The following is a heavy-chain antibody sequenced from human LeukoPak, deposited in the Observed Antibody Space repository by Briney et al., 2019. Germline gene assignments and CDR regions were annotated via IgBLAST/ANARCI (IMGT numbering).Heavy chain of an antibody. CDR2: TYYRSKWYN. CDR3: AKQVAGGFEFDY. Sequence: SLTLSLTCAISGDSVSSNSAAWIWIRQSPSRGLEWLGRTYYRSKWYNDCAISVKSRITINADTSKNQFSLQLNSVTPEDTAVYYCAKQVAGGFEFDYWGQGTLVTVSS. J-gene: IGHJ4*02. CDR1: GDSVSSNSAA. D-gene: IGHD6-19*01. V-gene: IGHV6-1*01.